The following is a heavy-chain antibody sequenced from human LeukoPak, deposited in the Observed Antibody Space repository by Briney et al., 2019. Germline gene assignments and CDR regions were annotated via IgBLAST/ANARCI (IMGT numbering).Heavy chain of an antibody. CDR3: TRGQLLAVAGTSGSGY. CDR1: GYTFTSFD. J-gene: IGHJ4*02. V-gene: IGHV1-8*01. D-gene: IGHD6-19*01. Sequence: GASVKVSCKASGYTFTSFDINWVRQATGQGLEWMGWMNPNSGNTGYAQKFQGRVTMTRNTSTSTAYMELSSLRSEDTPIYYCTRGQLLAVAGTSGSGYWGQGNLVTVSS. CDR2: MNPNSGNT.